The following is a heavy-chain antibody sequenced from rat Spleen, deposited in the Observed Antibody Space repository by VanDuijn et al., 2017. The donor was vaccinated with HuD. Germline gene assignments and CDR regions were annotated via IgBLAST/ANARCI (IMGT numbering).Heavy chain of an antibody. CDR3: ARRYDFDY. CDR1: GFTFSNYG. CDR2: ISYDGSST. J-gene: IGHJ2*01. D-gene: IGHD2-1*01. Sequence: EVQLVESGGGLVQPGRSMKLSCAASGFTFSNYGMAWVRQAPTKGLEWVATISYDGSSTYYRDSVKGRFTISRDNPKSTLYLQMDSLRSEDTATYYCARRYDFDYWGQGVMVTVSS. V-gene: IGHV5-29*01.